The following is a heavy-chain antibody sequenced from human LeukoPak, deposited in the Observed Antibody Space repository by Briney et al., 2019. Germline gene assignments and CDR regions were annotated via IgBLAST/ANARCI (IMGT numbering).Heavy chain of an antibody. D-gene: IGHD4-17*01. CDR1: GFTFSSYA. Sequence: PGWSLRLSCAASGFTFSSYAMNWVRQAPWKGLEWVSAISASGGSTYYADSVKGRFTISRDNSKNTLYLQMNSLRAEDTAVYYCAKEHYGDYVLPSMDVWGQGTTVTVSS. CDR3: AKEHYGDYVLPSMDV. V-gene: IGHV3-23*01. J-gene: IGHJ6*02. CDR2: ISASGGST.